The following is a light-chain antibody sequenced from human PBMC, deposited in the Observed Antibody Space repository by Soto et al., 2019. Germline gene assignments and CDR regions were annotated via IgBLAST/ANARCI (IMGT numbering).Light chain of an antibody. Sequence: QSALTQPPSASGTPGQRVTISCSGSSSNIGSYYVYWYQQLPGTAPKLLIYRNNQRPSGVPDRFSGSKSGTSASLAISGLRSEDEADYYCAAWDDSLSGRVFGGGTKLTVL. J-gene: IGLJ3*02. V-gene: IGLV1-47*01. CDR3: AAWDDSLSGRV. CDR2: RNN. CDR1: SSNIGSYY.